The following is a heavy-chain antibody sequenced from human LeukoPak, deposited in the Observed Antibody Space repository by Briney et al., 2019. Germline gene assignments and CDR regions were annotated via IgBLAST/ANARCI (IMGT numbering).Heavy chain of an antibody. D-gene: IGHD2-15*01. CDR1: GGSISSYY. J-gene: IGHJ6*02. CDR2: IYYSGST. V-gene: IGHV4-59*01. CDR3: AREGYCSGGSCYDGRYGMDV. Sequence: PSETLSLTCTVSGGSISSYYWSWIRQPPGKGLEWIGYIYYSGSTNYNPSLKSRVTISVDTSKNQFSLKLSSVTAADTAVYYCAREGYCSGGSCYDGRYGMDVWGQGTTVTVSS.